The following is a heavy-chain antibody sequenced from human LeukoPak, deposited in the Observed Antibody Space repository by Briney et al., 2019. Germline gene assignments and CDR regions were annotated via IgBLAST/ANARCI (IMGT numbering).Heavy chain of an antibody. D-gene: IGHD1-7*01. J-gene: IGHJ4*02. CDR2: ISAYNGNT. Sequence: ASVKVSCKASGYTFTSYGISWVRQAPGQGLEWMGWISAYNGNTNYAQKLQGRVTMTTDTSTSTAYMELRSLRSDDTAVYYCARVNPTIKAAQSETGTTFDYWGQGTLVTVSS. V-gene: IGHV1-18*01. CDR3: ARVNPTIKAAQSETGTTFDY. CDR1: GYTFTSYG.